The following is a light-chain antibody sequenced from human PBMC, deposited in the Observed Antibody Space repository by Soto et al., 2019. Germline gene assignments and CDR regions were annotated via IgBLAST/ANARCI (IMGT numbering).Light chain of an antibody. V-gene: IGKV3-15*01. CDR2: SAS. Sequence: ETVMTQSPATLSASPGESATLSCRASQSVNSDLAWYQQIPGQAPRLLIYSASTAATGGPARFSGSGSGTEFTLTISSLQSEDFEIYYCQQYNNWPLTFGGGTKVEI. J-gene: IGKJ4*01. CDR3: QQYNNWPLT. CDR1: QSVNSD.